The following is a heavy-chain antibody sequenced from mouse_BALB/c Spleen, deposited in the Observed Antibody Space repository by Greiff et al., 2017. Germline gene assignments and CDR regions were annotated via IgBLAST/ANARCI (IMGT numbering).Heavy chain of an antibody. Sequence: QVQLQQPGAELVMPGASVKMSCKASGYTFTDYWMHWVKQRPGQGLEWIGAIDTSDSYTSYNQKFKGKATLTVDESSSTAYMQLSSLTSEDSAVYYCARSRGDYWGQGTSVTVSS. CDR3: ARSRGDY. CDR2: IDTSDSYT. V-gene: IGHV1-69*01. CDR1: GYTFTDYW. J-gene: IGHJ4*01.